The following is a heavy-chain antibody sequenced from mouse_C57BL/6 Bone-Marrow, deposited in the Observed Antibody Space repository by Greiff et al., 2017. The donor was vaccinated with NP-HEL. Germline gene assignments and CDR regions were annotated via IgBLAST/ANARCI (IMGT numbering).Heavy chain of an antibody. Sequence: EVMLVESGGGLVQPGGSLKLSCAASGFTFSDYGMAWVRQAPRKGPEWVAFISNLAYSIYYADTVTGRFTISRENAKNTLYLEMSSLRSEDTAMYYCARRDYYGNAMDYWGQGTSVTVSS. V-gene: IGHV5-15*01. D-gene: IGHD1-1*01. CDR1: GFTFSDYG. J-gene: IGHJ4*01. CDR3: ARRDYYGNAMDY. CDR2: ISNLAYSI.